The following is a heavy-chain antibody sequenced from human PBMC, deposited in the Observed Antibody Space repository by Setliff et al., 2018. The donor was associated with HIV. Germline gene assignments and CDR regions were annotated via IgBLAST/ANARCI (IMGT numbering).Heavy chain of an antibody. V-gene: IGHV4-39*07. D-gene: IGHD2-2*01. J-gene: IGHJ6*03. CDR3: ARVGYCSSTSCSRDDYMDV. Sequence: SETLSLTCTVSGGSISSSSYYWGWIRQPPGKGLEWIGSIYYSGSTYYNPSLKSRVTVSQDTSKNQFSLKLSSVTAADTAVYYCARVGYCSSTSCSRDDYMDVWGKGTTVTVSS. CDR2: IYYSGST. CDR1: GGSISSSSYY.